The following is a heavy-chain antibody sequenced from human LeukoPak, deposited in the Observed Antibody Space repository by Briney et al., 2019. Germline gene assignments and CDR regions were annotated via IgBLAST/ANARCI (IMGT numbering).Heavy chain of an antibody. Sequence: GGSLRLSCAASGFTFSSYAMSSVGQAPGKGLEGVSGISGSGGSTYYADSVKGRFTISRDNSKNTLYLQMNGLRAEDTAVYYCAKETVRWLQLAYWGQGTLVTVSS. CDR3: AKETVRWLQLAY. V-gene: IGHV3-23*01. CDR1: GFTFSSYA. J-gene: IGHJ4*02. CDR2: ISGSGGST. D-gene: IGHD5-24*01.